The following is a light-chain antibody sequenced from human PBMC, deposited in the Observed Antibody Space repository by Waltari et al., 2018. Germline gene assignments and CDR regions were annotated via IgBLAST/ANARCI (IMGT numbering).Light chain of an antibody. J-gene: IGLJ3*02. V-gene: IGLV8-61*01. CDR2: STN. CDR3: VLYMGSGFWV. CDR1: VGSVSTNYY. Sequence: TVVTQEPSFSVSPGGTVTLTCGLSVGSVSTNYYPSWYQQTPGQAPRTLIYSTNTRSSGVPDRFSGSILGNKAALTITGAQADDESDYYCVLYMGSGFWVFGGGTKLTVL.